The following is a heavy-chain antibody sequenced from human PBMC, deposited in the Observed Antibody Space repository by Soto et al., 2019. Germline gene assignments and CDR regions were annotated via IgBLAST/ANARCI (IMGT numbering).Heavy chain of an antibody. Sequence: QITLKESGPTLVKPTQTLTVTCTFSGFSLSTSGAGVGWIRQSPGKAPEWLALISWKDEKRYNPGLKSGLTITKDTSKTQVVLTMTDLDPVDTATYFCAHRYGGNYYRWYFDSWGQGTLVTVSS. CDR3: AHRYGGNYYRWYFDS. CDR2: ISWKDEK. D-gene: IGHD1-26*01. J-gene: IGHJ4*02. V-gene: IGHV2-5*01. CDR1: GFSLSTSGAG.